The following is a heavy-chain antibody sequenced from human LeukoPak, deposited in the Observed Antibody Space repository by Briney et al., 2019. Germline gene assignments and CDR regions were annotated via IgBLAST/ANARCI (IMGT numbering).Heavy chain of an antibody. CDR3: AKGLRAGYNQRFEY. CDR1: GFTFSSYA. V-gene: IGHV3-23*01. CDR2: ISGSGVGT. D-gene: IGHD5-24*01. J-gene: IGHJ4*02. Sequence: GVSLRLSCVVSGFTFSSYAMSWVRQAQGKGLEWVSAISGSGVGTFYADSVKGRFTISRDNSKNTLYLQMNSLRAEDTAVYYCAKGLRAGYNQRFEYWGQGTLVTVSS.